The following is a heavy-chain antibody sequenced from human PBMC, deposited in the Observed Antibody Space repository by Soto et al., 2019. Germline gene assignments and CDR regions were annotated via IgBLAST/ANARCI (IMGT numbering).Heavy chain of an antibody. V-gene: IGHV4-59*08. CDR3: ARLRGGFGGNYYYYYGRDV. CDR1: GGSISSYY. D-gene: IGHD3-10*01. J-gene: IGHJ6*02. CDR2: IYYSGST. Sequence: QVQLQESGPGLVKPSETLSLTCTVSGGSISSYYWSWIRQPPGKGLEWIGYIYYSGSTNYNPSLKSRVTIAVDTSKTDFPLKLSSVTAADAAVYYCARLRGGFGGNYYYYYGRDVWGQGTTVTVSS.